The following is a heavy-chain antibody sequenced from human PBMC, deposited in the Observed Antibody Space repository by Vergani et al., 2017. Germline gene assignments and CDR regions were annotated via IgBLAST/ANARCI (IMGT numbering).Heavy chain of an antibody. V-gene: IGHV1-46*01. CDR2: INPSGGST. D-gene: IGHD7-27*01. CDR1: GYTFTNYY. J-gene: IGHJ3*02. Sequence: QVQLVQSGAEVKKPGASVKVSCKASGYTFTNYYMHWVRQAPGQGLEWMGIINPSGGSTSYAQKFQGRVTMTRDTSTSTVYMELSSLRSEDTAVYYCARGKNRGDTTDAFDIWGQGTMVTVSS. CDR3: ARGKNRGDTTDAFDI.